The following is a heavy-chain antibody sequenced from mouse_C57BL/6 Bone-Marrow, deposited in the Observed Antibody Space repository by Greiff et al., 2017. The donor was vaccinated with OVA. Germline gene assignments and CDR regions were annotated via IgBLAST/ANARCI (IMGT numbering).Heavy chain of an antibody. Sequence: VQLQQSGPELVKPGASVKISCTASGYAFSSSWMNWVKQRPGKGLEWIGRIYPGDGDTNYNGKFKGKATLTADKSSSTAYMQLRSLTSEDSAVYFCAIPDYYAMDYWGQGTSVTVSS. V-gene: IGHV1-82*01. CDR1: GYAFSSSW. CDR3: AIPDYYAMDY. CDR2: IYPGDGDT. J-gene: IGHJ4*01.